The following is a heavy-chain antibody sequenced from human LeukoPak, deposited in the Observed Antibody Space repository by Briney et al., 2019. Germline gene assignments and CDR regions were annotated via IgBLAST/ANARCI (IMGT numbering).Heavy chain of an antibody. Sequence: GESLKISCKGSGYSFTSYWIGWVRQMPGKGLEWMGIIYPGDSDTRYSPSFQGRVTISADKSISTAYLQWSSLKASDTAMYYCARQRFTMRAYAGNWFDPWGQGTLVTVS. V-gene: IGHV5-51*01. CDR1: GYSFTSYW. CDR2: IYPGDSDT. CDR3: ARQRFTMRAYAGNWFDP. D-gene: IGHD3-10*01. J-gene: IGHJ5*02.